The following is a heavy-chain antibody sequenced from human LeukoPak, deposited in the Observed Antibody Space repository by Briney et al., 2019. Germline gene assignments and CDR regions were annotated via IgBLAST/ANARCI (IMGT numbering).Heavy chain of an antibody. D-gene: IGHD5-12*01. V-gene: IGHV1-24*01. Sequence: ASVKVSCKASGYTFTSYGISWVRQAPGKGLEWMGGFDPEDGATIYAQKFQGRVTMTEDTSTDTAYMELSSLGSEDTAVYYCATVVLYSGYYFDYWGQGTLVTVSS. J-gene: IGHJ4*02. CDR2: FDPEDGAT. CDR3: ATVVLYSGYYFDY. CDR1: GYTFTSYG.